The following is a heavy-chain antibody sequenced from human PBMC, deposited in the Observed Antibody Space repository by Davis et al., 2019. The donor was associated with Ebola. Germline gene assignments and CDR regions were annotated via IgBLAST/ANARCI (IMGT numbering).Heavy chain of an antibody. CDR3: ARDLRYDSSGYDYYFYMDV. V-gene: IGHV3-7*03. J-gene: IGHJ6*03. Sequence: TWVRQAPGKGLEWVANIHQGGREKYYVDSVKGRFTISRDNAKNSLYLQMNSLRAEDTAVYYCARDLRYDSSGYDYYFYMDVWGKGTTVTVSS. D-gene: IGHD3-22*01. CDR2: IHQGGREK.